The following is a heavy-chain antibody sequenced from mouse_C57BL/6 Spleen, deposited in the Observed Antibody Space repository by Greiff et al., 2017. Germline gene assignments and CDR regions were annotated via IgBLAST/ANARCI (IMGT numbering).Heavy chain of an antibody. Sequence: EVKLVESGGGLVQPGGSMKLSCVASGFTFSNYWMNWVRQSPEKGLEWVAQIRLKSDSYATHYAESVKGRFTISRDDSKSSVYLQMNNLRAEDTGIYYCTAYYYGSSSYAMDYWGQGTSVTVSS. CDR3: TAYYYGSSSYAMDY. CDR2: IRLKSDSYAT. CDR1: GFTFSNYW. V-gene: IGHV6-3*01. J-gene: IGHJ4*01. D-gene: IGHD1-1*01.